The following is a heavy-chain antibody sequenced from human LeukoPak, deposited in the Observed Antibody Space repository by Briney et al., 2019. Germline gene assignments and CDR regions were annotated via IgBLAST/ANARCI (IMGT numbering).Heavy chain of an antibody. V-gene: IGHV3-7*01. D-gene: IGHD3-10*02. CDR2: IKEDGSEK. CDR1: GFTFSNHW. Sequence: GGSLRLSCAASGFTFSNHWMSWVRQAPGKGLEWVANIKEDGSEKYYVDSVKGRFTISRDKAKNTLYLQMNSLRAEDTAVYYCAELGITMIGGVWGKGTTVTISS. CDR3: AELGITMIGGV. J-gene: IGHJ6*04.